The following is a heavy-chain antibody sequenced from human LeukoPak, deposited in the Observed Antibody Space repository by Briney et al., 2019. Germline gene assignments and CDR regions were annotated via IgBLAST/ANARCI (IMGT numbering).Heavy chain of an antibody. CDR2: ISSSGSTI. J-gene: IGHJ4*02. CDR3: ARDPDYGDPDY. CDR1: GFTFSSYE. Sequence: GGSLRLSRAASGFTFSSYEMNWVRQAPGQGLEWVSYISSSGSTIYYADSVKGRFTISRDNAKNSLYLQMNSLRAEDTAVYYCARDPDYGDPDYWGQGTLVTVSS. V-gene: IGHV3-48*03. D-gene: IGHD4-17*01.